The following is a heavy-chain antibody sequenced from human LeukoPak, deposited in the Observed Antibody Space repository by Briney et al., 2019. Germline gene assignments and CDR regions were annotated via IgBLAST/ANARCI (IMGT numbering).Heavy chain of an antibody. CDR1: GFTFSSYA. CDR2: ISYDGSNK. V-gene: IGHV3-30*04. D-gene: IGHD3-22*01. Sequence: GGSLRLSCAASGFTFSSYAMHWVRQAPGKGLEWVAVISYDGSNKYYADSVKGRFTISRDNSKNTLYLQMNSLRAEDTAVYYCARGDYYDSSGYWCYWGQGTLVTVSS. J-gene: IGHJ4*02. CDR3: ARGDYYDSSGYWCY.